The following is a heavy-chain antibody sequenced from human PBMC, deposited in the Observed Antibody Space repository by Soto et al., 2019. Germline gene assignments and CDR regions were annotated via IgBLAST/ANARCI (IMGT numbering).Heavy chain of an antibody. CDR1: GFPFSNYA. CDR3: ARRASRTTWIDY. D-gene: IGHD3-3*01. J-gene: IGHJ4*02. V-gene: IGHV3-23*01. Sequence: GGSLRLSCAASGFPFSNYAMTWVRQAPGKGLEWVSGISPSGGTTYYADSVKGRFTISRDNSKNALYLQMSSLRAEDTALFYCARRASRTTWIDYWGQGTLVTVSS. CDR2: ISPSGGTT.